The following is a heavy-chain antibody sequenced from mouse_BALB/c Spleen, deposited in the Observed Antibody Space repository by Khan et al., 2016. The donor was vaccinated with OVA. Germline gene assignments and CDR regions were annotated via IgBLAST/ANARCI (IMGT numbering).Heavy chain of an antibody. CDR1: GFTFSDYY. J-gene: IGHJ3*01. Sequence: EVELVESGGGLVKPGGSLTLSCAASGFTFSDYYMYWVRQTPEKRLEWVATISDGGSYTYYPDSMKGRFTISRYDAENNLFLQMSSLRTEDTAMYYCVRGYYGDPFAYWGQGTLVTVSA. D-gene: IGHD2-13*01. CDR3: VRGYYGDPFAY. CDR2: ISDGGSYT. V-gene: IGHV5-4*02.